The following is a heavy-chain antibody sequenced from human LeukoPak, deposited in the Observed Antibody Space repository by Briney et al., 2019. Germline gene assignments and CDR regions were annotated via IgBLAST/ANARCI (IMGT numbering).Heavy chain of an antibody. D-gene: IGHD3-10*01. J-gene: IGHJ4*02. CDR1: GDSISSSSYY. V-gene: IGHV4-39*07. Sequence: SETLSLTCTVSGDSISSSSYYWGWIRQPPGKGLEWIASIYYSGNTYYNPSLKSRVTISVDTSKNQFSLKLSSVTAADTAVYYCARDPRYYYGSGRPYWGQGTLVTVSS. CDR3: ARDPRYYYGSGRPY. CDR2: IYYSGNT.